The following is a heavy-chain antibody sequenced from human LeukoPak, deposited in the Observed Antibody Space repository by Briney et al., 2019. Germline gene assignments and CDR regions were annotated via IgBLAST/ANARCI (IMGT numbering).Heavy chain of an antibody. CDR3: ARDGVEGYQLLGFDY. CDR1: GFTFSSYG. V-gene: IGHV3-48*03. D-gene: IGHD2-2*01. CDR2: ISSSGSTI. Sequence: GGSLRLSCAASGFTFSSYGMNWVRQAPGKGLEWVSYISSSGSTIYYADSVKGRFTISRDNAKNSLYLQMNSLRAEDTAVYYCARDGVEGYQLLGFDYWGQGTLVTVSS. J-gene: IGHJ4*02.